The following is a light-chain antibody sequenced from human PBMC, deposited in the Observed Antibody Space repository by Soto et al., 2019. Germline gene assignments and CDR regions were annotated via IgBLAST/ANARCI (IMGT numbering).Light chain of an antibody. CDR2: EGI. CDR3: CSYVGATTYV. CDR1: SSTIGGYNV. V-gene: IGLV2-23*01. Sequence: QSALAQPASVSGSPGQSTTISCSGTSSTIGGYNVVSWYQQHPGNAPKVIVYEGIKRPSGVSARFSGSTSGSTASLTISGLQAEDEAEYFCCSYVGATTYVFGRGTKVTVL. J-gene: IGLJ1*01.